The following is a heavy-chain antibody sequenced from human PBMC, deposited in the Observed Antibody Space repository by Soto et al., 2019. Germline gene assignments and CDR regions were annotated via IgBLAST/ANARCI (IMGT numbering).Heavy chain of an antibody. Sequence: RRLSCAASGFTFSSYGMHWVRQAPGKGLEWVAVIWYDGSNKYYADSMKGRFTISRDNSKNTLYLQMNSLRAEDTAVYYCARDLGIAARLPDLFDYWGQGTLVTVSS. V-gene: IGHV3-33*01. CDR3: ARDLGIAARLPDLFDY. J-gene: IGHJ4*02. CDR1: GFTFSSYG. D-gene: IGHD6-6*01. CDR2: IWYDGSNK.